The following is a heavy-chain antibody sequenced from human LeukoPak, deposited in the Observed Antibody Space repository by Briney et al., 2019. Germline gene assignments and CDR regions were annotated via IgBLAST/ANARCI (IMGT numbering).Heavy chain of an antibody. CDR3: ARGPVSSSGFFDY. Sequence: GGSLRLSCAASGFTFSDYHMSWIRQASGRGLEWVSYVSSSGGTISYADSVKGRFSISRDNAKKSLYLQMNSLRAEDTAVYYCARGPVSSSGFFDYWGQGTLVTVSS. CDR1: GFTFSDYH. V-gene: IGHV3-11*01. J-gene: IGHJ4*02. CDR2: VSSSGGTI. D-gene: IGHD3-22*01.